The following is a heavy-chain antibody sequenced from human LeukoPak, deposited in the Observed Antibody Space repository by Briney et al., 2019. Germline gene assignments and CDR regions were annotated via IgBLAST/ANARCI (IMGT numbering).Heavy chain of an antibody. V-gene: IGHV1-2*02. J-gene: IGHJ4*02. Sequence: GASVKVSCKASGYTFTGYYMHWVRQAPGQGLEWMGWINPNSGGTNYAQKFQGRVTMTRDTSISTAYMELSRLRSDDTAVYYCARDRFTPGYSYGYWGQGTLVTVSS. D-gene: IGHD5-18*01. CDR3: ARDRFTPGYSYGY. CDR1: GYTFTGYY. CDR2: INPNSGGT.